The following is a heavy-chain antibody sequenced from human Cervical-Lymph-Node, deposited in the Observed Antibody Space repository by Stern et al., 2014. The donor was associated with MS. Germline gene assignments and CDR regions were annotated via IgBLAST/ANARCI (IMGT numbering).Heavy chain of an antibody. Sequence: VQLVQSGAEVKKPGSSVRVSCKASGGTFSSYAISWVRPAPGQWLEWMGGISPMFGTANYAQKFQGRVTITADDSTTTAYMEVSSLRSEDTAVYYCASSVGELTPEAVWGQGTTVTVFS. D-gene: IGHD3-10*01. CDR3: ASSVGELTPEAV. J-gene: IGHJ6*02. CDR2: ISPMFGTA. V-gene: IGHV1-69*01. CDR1: GGTFSSYA.